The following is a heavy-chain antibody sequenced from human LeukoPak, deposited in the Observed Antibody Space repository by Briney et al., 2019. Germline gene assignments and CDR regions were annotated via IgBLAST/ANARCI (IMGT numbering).Heavy chain of an antibody. J-gene: IGHJ5*02. CDR3: ARDLWSDSGAS. D-gene: IGHD3-3*01. CDR1: GYTFTSYD. CDR2: MNPNSGNT. Sequence: GASVKVSGMASGYTFTSYDINWVRQATGQGLEWMGWMNPNSGNTGYAQKFQGRVTITRNTSISTAYMELSSLRSEDTAIYYCARDLWSDSGASWGQGTLVTVSS. V-gene: IGHV1-8*03.